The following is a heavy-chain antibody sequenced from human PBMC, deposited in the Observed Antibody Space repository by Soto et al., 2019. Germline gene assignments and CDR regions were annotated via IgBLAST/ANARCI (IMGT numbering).Heavy chain of an antibody. J-gene: IGHJ4*02. CDR3: ARGRYGDY. D-gene: IGHD1-1*01. V-gene: IGHV1-18*01. Sequence: QVHLVQSGAEVKKPGASVKVSCQASGYAFTTYGITWVRQAPGQGLEWMGWISAHNGNTNYAQKLQGRVTVTRDTSPSTAYMELRSLRSDDTDVYYCARGRYGDYWGQGALVTVSS. CDR2: ISAHNGNT. CDR1: GYAFTTYG.